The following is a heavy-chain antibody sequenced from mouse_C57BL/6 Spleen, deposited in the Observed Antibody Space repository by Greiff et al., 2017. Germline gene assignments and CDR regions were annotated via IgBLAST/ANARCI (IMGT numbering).Heavy chain of an antibody. CDR3: AKKYDYEDAMDY. D-gene: IGHD2-4*01. J-gene: IGHJ4*01. CDR1: GYTFTSYG. CDR2: IYPRSGNT. Sequence: VQLQESGAELARPGASVKLSCKASGYTFTSYGISWVKQRTGQGLEWIGEIYPRSGNTYYNEKFKGKATLTADKSSSTAYMELRSLTSEDSAVYFCAKKYDYEDAMDYWGQGTSVTVSS. V-gene: IGHV1-81*01.